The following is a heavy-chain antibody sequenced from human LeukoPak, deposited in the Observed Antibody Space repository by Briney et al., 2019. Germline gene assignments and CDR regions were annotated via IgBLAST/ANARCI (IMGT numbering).Heavy chain of an antibody. D-gene: IGHD3-10*01. V-gene: IGHV1-2*02. CDR3: ARDNLPYYYGSGSYTYYFDY. CDR2: INPNSGGT. CDR1: GYTFTGYY. J-gene: IGHJ4*02. Sequence: ASVKVSCKASGYTFTGYYMHWVRQAPGQGLEWMGWINPNSGGTNYAQKFQGRVTMTRVTSISTAYMELSRLRSDDTAVYYCARDNLPYYYGSGSYTYYFDYWGQGTLVTVSS.